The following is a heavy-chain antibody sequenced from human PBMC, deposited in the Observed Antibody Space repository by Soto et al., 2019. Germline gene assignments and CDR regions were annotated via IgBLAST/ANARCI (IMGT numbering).Heavy chain of an antibody. CDR2: IDWDDDK. CDR1: GFSLSTSGMC. V-gene: IGHV2-70*01. J-gene: IGHJ5*02. CDR3: AQCGYSYGNNWFDP. Sequence: SGPTLVNPTQTLTLTCTFSGFSLSTSGMCVSWIRQPPGKALEWLALIDWDDDKYYSTSLKTRLAISKDTSKNQVVLTMTNMDPVDTATYYCAQCGYSYGNNWFDPWGQGTLVTVSS. D-gene: IGHD5-18*01.